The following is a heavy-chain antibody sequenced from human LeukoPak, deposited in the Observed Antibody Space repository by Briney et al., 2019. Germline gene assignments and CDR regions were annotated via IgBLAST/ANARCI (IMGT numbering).Heavy chain of an antibody. CDR1: GYSISSGYY. CDR2: IYHSGST. J-gene: IGHJ4*02. Sequence: KSSETLSPTCTVSGYSISSGYYWGWIRQPPGKGLEWIGSIYHSGSTYYNPSLKSRVTISVDTSKNQFSLKLSSVTAADTAVYYCASQRWATTAIDYWGQGTLVTVSS. CDR3: ASQRWATTAIDY. D-gene: IGHD1-26*01. V-gene: IGHV4-38-2*02.